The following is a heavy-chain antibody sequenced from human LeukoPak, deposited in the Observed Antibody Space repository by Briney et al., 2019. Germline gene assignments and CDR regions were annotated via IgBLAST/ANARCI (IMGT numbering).Heavy chain of an antibody. CDR1: GYTFTGYY. J-gene: IGHJ4*02. CDR2: INPNSGGT. V-gene: IGHV1-2*02. Sequence: ASVKVSCKASGYTFTGYYMRWVRQAPGQGLEWMGWINPNSGGTNYAQKFQGRVTMTRDSSISTAYMELSRLRSDDTAVYYCARVLDAVTFDYWGQGTLVTVSS. D-gene: IGHD4-17*01. CDR3: ARVLDAVTFDY.